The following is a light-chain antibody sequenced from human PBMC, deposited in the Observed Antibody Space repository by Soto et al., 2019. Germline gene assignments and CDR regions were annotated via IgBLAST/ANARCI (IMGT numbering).Light chain of an antibody. J-gene: IGLJ1*01. Sequence: QSALTQPPTASASPGHTVTITPSDSSSNIGGNSGSWYQQLPGTAPKLLIYDDDRRPSGIPDRFSGSKSGTSATLGITGFQTGDEDDYYCGSWDSSLSAYVFGTGTKVTVL. CDR1: SSNIGGNS. CDR3: GSWDSSLSAYV. V-gene: IGLV1-51*01. CDR2: DDD.